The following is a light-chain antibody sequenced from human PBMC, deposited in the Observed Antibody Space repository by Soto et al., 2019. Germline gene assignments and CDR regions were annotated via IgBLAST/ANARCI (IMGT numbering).Light chain of an antibody. CDR1: QSVSSK. Sequence: EIVMTQSPATLSLSPGERVTLSCRASQSVSSKLAWYQQKPGQAPRLLLYGASIRATDIPARFSGSGSGTEFTLTLSRRQSEDFAIFYCQQYSNWPYTFGQGNKLEIK. J-gene: IGKJ2*01. V-gene: IGKV3-15*01. CDR2: GAS. CDR3: QQYSNWPYT.